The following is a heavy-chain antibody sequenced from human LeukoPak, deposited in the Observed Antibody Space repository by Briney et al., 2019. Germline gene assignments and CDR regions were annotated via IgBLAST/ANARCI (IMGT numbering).Heavy chain of an antibody. D-gene: IGHD3-22*01. J-gene: IGHJ4*02. CDR3: ARYYYDSSGDYYLDY. V-gene: IGHV4-30-4*01. CDR2: YYSGST. Sequence: YYSGSTYYNPSLKSRVTISVDTSKNQFSLKLSSVTAADTAVYYCARYYYDSSGDYYLDYWGQGTLVTVSS.